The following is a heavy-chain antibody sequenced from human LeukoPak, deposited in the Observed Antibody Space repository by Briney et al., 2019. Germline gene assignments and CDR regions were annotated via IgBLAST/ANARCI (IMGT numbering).Heavy chain of an antibody. CDR1: GYSMSSGYY. V-gene: IGHV4-38-2*02. Sequence: SETLSLTCTVSGYSMSSGYYWGWIRQPPGKGLEWIGSIYYSGSTYYNPSLKSRVTISVDTSKNQFSLKLSSVTAADTVVYYCAKTFGYCSGGSCYRLFDYWGQGTLVTVSS. CDR3: AKTFGYCSGGSCYRLFDY. J-gene: IGHJ4*02. CDR2: IYYSGST. D-gene: IGHD2-15*01.